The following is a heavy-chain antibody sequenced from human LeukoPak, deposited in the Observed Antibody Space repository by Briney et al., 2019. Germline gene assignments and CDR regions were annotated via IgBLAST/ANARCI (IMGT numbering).Heavy chain of an antibody. D-gene: IGHD6-13*01. V-gene: IGHV4-59*01. J-gene: IGHJ4*02. CDR1: GGSISSYY. CDR2: IYYSGST. Sequence: SETLSLTCTVSGGSISSYYWSWIRQPPGKGLERIGYIYYSGSTNYNPSLKSRVTISVDTSKNQFSLKLSSVTAADTAVYYCARGPPYGSSSWYIGHPFDYWGRGTLVTVSS. CDR3: ARGPPYGSSSWYIGHPFDY.